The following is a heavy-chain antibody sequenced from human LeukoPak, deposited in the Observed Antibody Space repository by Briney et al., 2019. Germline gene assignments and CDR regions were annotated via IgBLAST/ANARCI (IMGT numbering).Heavy chain of an antibody. CDR3: ARDSDSSGYLEYFDY. CDR1: GYTFTSYY. V-gene: IGHV1-46*01. Sequence: ASVKVSCKASGYTFTSYYMHWVRQAPGQGLEWMGIISPSGGSTSYAQKFQGRVTMTRDTSTSTVYMELSSLRSEDTAVYYCARDSDSSGYLEYFDYWGQGTLVTVSS. D-gene: IGHD3-22*01. J-gene: IGHJ4*02. CDR2: ISPSGGST.